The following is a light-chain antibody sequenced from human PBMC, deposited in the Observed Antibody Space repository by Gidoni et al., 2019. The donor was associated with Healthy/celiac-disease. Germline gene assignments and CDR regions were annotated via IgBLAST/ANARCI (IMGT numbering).Light chain of an antibody. V-gene: IGLV3-25*02. J-gene: IGLJ3*02. CDR2: KDS. CDR3: QSADSSGTSWV. Sequence: SYALTPPASVSVSPGQTTIITCSGDALAKQYAYWYQQKPGQAPVLVIYKDSERPSGIPERFSGSNSGTTVTLDISGVQAEDEADYYCQSADSSGTSWVFGGGTKLTVL. CDR1: ALAKQY.